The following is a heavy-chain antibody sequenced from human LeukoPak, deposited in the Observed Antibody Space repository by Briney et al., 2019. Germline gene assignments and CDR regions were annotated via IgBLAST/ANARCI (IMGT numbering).Heavy chain of an antibody. D-gene: IGHD4-23*01. CDR1: GFTFSSYW. CDR2: IKQDGSEK. J-gene: IGHJ3*02. V-gene: IGHV3-7*05. Sequence: PGGSLRLSCAASGFTFSSYWMIWVRQAPGKGLEWVANIKQDGSEKYYVDSVKGRFTISRDNARNSLYLQMNSLRAEDTAVYYCARFITVVTSGAFDIWGQGTMVTVSS. CDR3: ARFITVVTSGAFDI.